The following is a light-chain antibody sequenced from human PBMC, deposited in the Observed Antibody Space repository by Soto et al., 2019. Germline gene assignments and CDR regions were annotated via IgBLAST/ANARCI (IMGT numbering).Light chain of an antibody. CDR3: TSYVGNDIWV. Sequence: ALTQPPSASGSPGQSVTISCTGTSSDVGAYKYVSWYQQYPGKAPKLMIYEVTKRPSGVPDRFSGSKSGNTASLTVSGLQAEDEADYYRTSYVGNDIWVFGGGTKVTVL. CDR2: EVT. V-gene: IGLV2-8*01. CDR1: SSDVGAYKY. J-gene: IGLJ3*02.